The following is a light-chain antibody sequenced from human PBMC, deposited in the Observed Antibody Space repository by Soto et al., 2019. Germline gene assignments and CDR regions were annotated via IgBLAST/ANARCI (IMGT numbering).Light chain of an antibody. J-gene: IGKJ2*01. CDR2: AAS. V-gene: IGKV1-9*01. CDR1: HDISTY. Sequence: DIQLTQSPSLLSASVGDRVTITCRASHDISTYLAWYQQKPGKAPELLIYAASTLQSGVPSRFSGSGSGTDFTLTISCLQSEDFATYYCQQYYSFPYTFGQGTKVDIK. CDR3: QQYYSFPYT.